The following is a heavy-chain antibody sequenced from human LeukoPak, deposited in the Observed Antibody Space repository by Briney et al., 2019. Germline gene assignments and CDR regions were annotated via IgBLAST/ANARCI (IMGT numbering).Heavy chain of an antibody. J-gene: IGHJ3*02. V-gene: IGHV3-30*18. CDR1: GFTFSSYG. CDR2: ISFDGSNK. Sequence: GGSLRPSCAASGFTFSSYGMHWVRQAPGEGLELVVVISFDGSNKYYADSVKGRFTISRDNSKNTLYLQMNSLRPEDTAVYYCAKGRFSAARPNDAFDIWGQGTMVTVSS. CDR3: AKGRFSAARPNDAFDI. D-gene: IGHD6-6*01.